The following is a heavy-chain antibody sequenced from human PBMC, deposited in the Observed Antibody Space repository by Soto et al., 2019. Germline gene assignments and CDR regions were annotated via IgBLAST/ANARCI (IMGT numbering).Heavy chain of an antibody. CDR3: ARDGAVAGEYGH. CDR1: GYTFTSYT. V-gene: IGHV1-3*01. D-gene: IGHD6-19*01. Sequence: ASVKVSCKASGYTFTSYTMHWVRQAPGQRLEWMGWINAVNGNTEYSQKFQGRVIITRDTSASTAYMDLSSLISGDTAVYYCARDGAVAGEYGHWGQGTLVTVSS. J-gene: IGHJ4*02. CDR2: INAVNGNT.